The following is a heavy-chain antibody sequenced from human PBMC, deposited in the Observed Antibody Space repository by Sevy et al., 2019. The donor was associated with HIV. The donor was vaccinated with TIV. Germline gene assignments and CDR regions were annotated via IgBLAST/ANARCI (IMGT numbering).Heavy chain of an antibody. Sequence: GGSLRLSCAASGFTFSTYAMHWVRQPPGKGLEWVAVISYDGSSTYYADSVKGRFTISRDRSKNTLYLQMISLRAEDTAVYYCARDGCYVSRGDDLSNYWGQGTLVTVSS. CDR3: ARDGCYVSRGDDLSNY. D-gene: IGHD3-22*01. CDR1: GFTFSTYA. V-gene: IGHV3-30*04. CDR2: ISYDGSST. J-gene: IGHJ4*02.